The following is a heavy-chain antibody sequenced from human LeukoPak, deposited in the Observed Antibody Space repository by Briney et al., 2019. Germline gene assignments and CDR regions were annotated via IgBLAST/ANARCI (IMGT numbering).Heavy chain of an antibody. CDR2: IKQDGGHI. CDR1: GFTFSSYW. Sequence: GGSLRLSCAASGFTFSSYWMMWLRQAPGKGLEWVANIKQDGGHINYVDFVKGRFTISRDNAKDTLYLQMNSLRAEDTAVYYCARLPTGSPLHYWGQGTLVTVSS. V-gene: IGHV3-7*02. J-gene: IGHJ4*02. D-gene: IGHD1-14*01. CDR3: ARLPTGSPLHY.